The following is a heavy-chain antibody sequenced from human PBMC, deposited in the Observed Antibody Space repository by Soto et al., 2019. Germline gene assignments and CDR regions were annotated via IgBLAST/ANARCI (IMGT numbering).Heavy chain of an antibody. D-gene: IGHD3-3*01. CDR2: IYWDDDK. V-gene: IGHV2-5*02. CDR3: AHRVLRTVFGLITTTAIYFDF. Sequence: QITLNESGPTVVRPTETLTLTCRFSGFSLTTSGVGVGWIRQSPGKAPEWLALIYWDDDKRYSASLKSRLTITKDTSKKQVVLTLSDLDPTDTATYYCAHRVLRTVFGLITTTAIYFDFWGQGTPVAVSS. CDR1: GFSLTTSGVG. J-gene: IGHJ4*02.